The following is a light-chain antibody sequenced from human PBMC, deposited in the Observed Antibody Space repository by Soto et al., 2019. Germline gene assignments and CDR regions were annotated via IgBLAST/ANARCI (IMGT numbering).Light chain of an antibody. CDR3: QQHGSSPST. Sequence: EIVLTQSPGTLSLSPGERATLSCRASQSVSSSYLAWYQQKPGQAPRLLIYGASSRATGIPDRFSGSGSGTDFTLTISRLEPEDFAVYYCQQHGSSPSTFGQGTKVDI. V-gene: IGKV3-20*01. J-gene: IGKJ1*01. CDR2: GAS. CDR1: QSVSSSY.